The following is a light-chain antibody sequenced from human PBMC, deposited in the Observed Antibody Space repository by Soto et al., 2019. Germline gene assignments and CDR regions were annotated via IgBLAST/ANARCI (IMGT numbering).Light chain of an antibody. CDR2: GAS. Sequence: EIVMTQSPATLSVSPGERATLSCRASQSVSSNLAWYQQKLGQAPRLLIYGASTRATGIPARFSGSGSGTEFTVTISSLQSEDFAIYFCQQYNNWPPDRTFGQGTKVEIK. CDR1: QSVSSN. J-gene: IGKJ1*01. CDR3: QQYNNWPPDRT. V-gene: IGKV3-15*01.